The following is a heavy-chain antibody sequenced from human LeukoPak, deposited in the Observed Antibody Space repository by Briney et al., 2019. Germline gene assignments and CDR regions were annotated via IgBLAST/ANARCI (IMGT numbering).Heavy chain of an antibody. D-gene: IGHD6-6*01. J-gene: IGHJ3*02. CDR1: GGTFISYT. CDR2: IIPILGIA. Sequence: GASVKVSCKASGGTFISYTISWVRQAPGQGLEWMGRIIPILGIANYAQKFQGRVTITADKSTSTACMELSSLRSEDTAVYYCARYSSSSFAFDIWGQGTMVTVSS. V-gene: IGHV1-69*02. CDR3: ARYSSSSFAFDI.